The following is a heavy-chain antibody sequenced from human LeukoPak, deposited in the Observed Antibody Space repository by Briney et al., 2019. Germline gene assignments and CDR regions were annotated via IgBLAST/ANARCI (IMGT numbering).Heavy chain of an antibody. V-gene: IGHV3-33*01. J-gene: IGHJ4*03. CDR3: ATENSGSYYGYFDS. D-gene: IGHD1-26*01. Sequence: GGSLTLSCAASGFTFSGYGMHWVRQAPGKGLEWVAVIWYDGSNKYYADSVKGRFTISRDNSKNTLYLQMNSLRADDTAVYYRATENSGSYYGYFDSWGQGTLVTVSS. CDR1: GFTFSGYG. CDR2: IWYDGSNK.